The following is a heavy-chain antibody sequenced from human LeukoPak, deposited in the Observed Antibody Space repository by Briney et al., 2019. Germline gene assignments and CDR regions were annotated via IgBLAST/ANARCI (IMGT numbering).Heavy chain of an antibody. J-gene: IGHJ4*02. D-gene: IGHD3-10*01. CDR1: GFTVSSNY. V-gene: IGHV3-53*01. CDR2: IYSDGRT. CDR3: VATRVCGGVLLRPNCLYFEN. Sequence: PGGSLRLSCAASGFTVSSNYMSWVRQAPGKGLEWVSVIYSDGRTYYADSVLGRFTVSRDNSKNTLYLQMNSLRAEDTAVYYCVATRVCGGVLLRPNCLYFENWGQGTLVSVSS.